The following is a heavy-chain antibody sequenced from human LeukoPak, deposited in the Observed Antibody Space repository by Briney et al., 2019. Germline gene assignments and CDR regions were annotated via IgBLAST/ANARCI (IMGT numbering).Heavy chain of an antibody. V-gene: IGHV1-2*02. J-gene: IGHJ4*02. CDR2: INPNSGGT. Sequence: ASVKASCKASGYTFTGYYMHWVRQAPGQGLEWMGWINPNSGGTNYAQKFQGRVTMTGDTSISTAYMELSRLRSDDTAVYYCARELLTGVATLTDCDWGQGTLVTVSS. D-gene: IGHD2-15*01. CDR1: GYTFTGYY. CDR3: ARELLTGVATLTDCD.